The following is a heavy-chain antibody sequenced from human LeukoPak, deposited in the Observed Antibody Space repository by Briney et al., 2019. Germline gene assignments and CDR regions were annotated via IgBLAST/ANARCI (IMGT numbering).Heavy chain of an antibody. Sequence: SEILSLTCIVYGGSISSYYWSWIRQPAGKGLEWIGRIYTSGSTNYNPSLKSRVTMSVDTSKNQFSLKLSSVTAADTAVYYCARDQGYCSGGSCYWFDPWGQGTLVTVSS. D-gene: IGHD2-15*01. CDR1: GGSISSYY. J-gene: IGHJ5*02. CDR2: IYTSGST. V-gene: IGHV4-4*07. CDR3: ARDQGYCSGGSCYWFDP.